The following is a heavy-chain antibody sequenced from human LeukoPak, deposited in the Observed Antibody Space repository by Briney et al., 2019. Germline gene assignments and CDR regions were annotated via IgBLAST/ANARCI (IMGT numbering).Heavy chain of an antibody. CDR3: TTHYEQNAFDY. J-gene: IGHJ4*02. V-gene: IGHV3-15*01. CDR2: IKSKTDGGTT. Sequence: GGSLRLSCAASGFTFSNSWMSWVRQAPGKGLEWVGRIKSKTDGGTTDYAAPVKGRFTISRDDSKNTLYLQMNSLKTEDTAVYYCTTHYEQNAFDYWGQGTLVTVSS. CDR1: GFTFSNSW. D-gene: IGHD3-3*01.